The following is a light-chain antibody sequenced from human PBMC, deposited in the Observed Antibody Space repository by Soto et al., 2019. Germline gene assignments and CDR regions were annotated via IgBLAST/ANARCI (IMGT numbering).Light chain of an antibody. Sequence: QPVLTQPPSVSGTPGQRVTISCSGSTSNIGDNSVNWYQQVPGTAPKLLIHSSYQRPSGVPDRFSGTRSGTSASLAISGLQSEDEADYYCLSYAGTAYVFGTGTKLTVL. CDR1: TSNIGDNS. J-gene: IGLJ1*01. V-gene: IGLV1-44*01. CDR2: SSY. CDR3: LSYAGTAYV.